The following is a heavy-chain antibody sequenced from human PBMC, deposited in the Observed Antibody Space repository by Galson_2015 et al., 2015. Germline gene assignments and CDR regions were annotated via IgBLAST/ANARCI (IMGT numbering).Heavy chain of an antibody. D-gene: IGHD4-17*01. J-gene: IGHJ4*02. Sequence: PALVKPTQTLTLTCTFSGFSLSTSGVGVGWIRRPPGKALEWLALIYWDDDRRYSPSLKSRLTITKDTSKNQVVLTMTNMDPVDTATYYCAHRPAGDYYFYYFDYWGQGTLVTVSS. CDR2: IYWDDDR. CDR1: GFSLSTSGVG. CDR3: AHRPAGDYYFYYFDY. V-gene: IGHV2-5*02.